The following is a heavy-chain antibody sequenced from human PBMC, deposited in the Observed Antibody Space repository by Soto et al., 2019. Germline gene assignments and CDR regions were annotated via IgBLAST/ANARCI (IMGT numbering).Heavy chain of an antibody. D-gene: IGHD4-17*01. V-gene: IGHV1-18*01. J-gene: IGHJ5*02. CDR3: ALLGDFAGDH. CDR2: ISAYNSNT. CDR1: GYSFTSYG. Sequence: ASAMVSCKASGYSFTSYGISWVRQASGQALEWITWISAYNSNTNYAQKHQCRVTMTTDTSTSTAYMELRSLSSDDTAVYYCALLGDFAGDHWGQGTLFTVSS.